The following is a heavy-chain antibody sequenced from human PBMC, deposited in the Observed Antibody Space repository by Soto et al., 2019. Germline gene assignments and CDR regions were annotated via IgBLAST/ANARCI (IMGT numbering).Heavy chain of an antibody. CDR3: ARGQHYYGMDV. Sequence: SETLSLTCAVYGGSFSGYYWSWIRQPPGKGLEWIGEINHSGSTNYNPSLKSRVTISVDTSKNQFSLKLSSVTAADTAVYYCARGQHYYGMDVWGQGTTVTSP. CDR2: INHSGST. CDR1: GGSFSGYY. V-gene: IGHV4-34*01. J-gene: IGHJ6*02.